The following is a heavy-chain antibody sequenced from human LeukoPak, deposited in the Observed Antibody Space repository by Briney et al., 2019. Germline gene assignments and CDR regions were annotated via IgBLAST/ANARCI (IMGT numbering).Heavy chain of an antibody. CDR1: GFTFRGYA. V-gene: IGHV3-23*01. J-gene: IGHJ4*02. D-gene: IGHD4-11*01. Sequence: GGSLRLSCAASGFTFRGYAMSWARQAPGKGLEWVSSISASGVSTYYADSVKGRFTISRDNSKNTLYLQMNSLRAEDTAIYYCAKGGTVVASTHYWGQGTLVTVSS. CDR2: ISASGVST. CDR3: AKGGTVVASTHY.